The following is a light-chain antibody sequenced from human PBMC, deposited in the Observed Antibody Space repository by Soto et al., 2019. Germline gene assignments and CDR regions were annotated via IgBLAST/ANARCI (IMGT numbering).Light chain of an antibody. CDR1: QSVSGN. V-gene: IGKV3-15*01. CDR2: GAS. J-gene: IGKJ1*01. Sequence: IVMTQSPATVSASPGERVTLSCRASQSVSGNVAWYHQKPGQPPRLLVYGASTTATDIPARFVGSGSETDFTLTITRLQSEDFGTYYCRQFNSWPRTFGQGTKVEIK. CDR3: RQFNSWPRT.